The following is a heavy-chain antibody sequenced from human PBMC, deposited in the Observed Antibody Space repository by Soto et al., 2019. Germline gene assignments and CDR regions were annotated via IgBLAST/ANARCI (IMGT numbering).Heavy chain of an antibody. Sequence: QVQLMQSGAEVKKSGASVKVSCKASGYTFINYGIIWVLQAPGQGLEWMGWITDYNGSTKYARKFQDRVTMTTDTSTSTAYMELRSLRSDDTAVYFCARDDFGDLWRSPDVWGQGTMVTVSS. CDR3: ARDDFGDLWRSPDV. V-gene: IGHV1-18*04. J-gene: IGHJ3*01. CDR1: GYTFINYG. D-gene: IGHD4-17*01. CDR2: ITDYNGST.